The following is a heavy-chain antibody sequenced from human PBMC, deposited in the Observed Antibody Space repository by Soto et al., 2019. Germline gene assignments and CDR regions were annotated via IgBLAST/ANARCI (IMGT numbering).Heavy chain of an antibody. CDR2: ISSSSSYI. CDR1: GFTFSSYS. CDR3: ARVPSEVVTIVGVVIGPYYCYGMDV. V-gene: IGHV3-21*01. D-gene: IGHD3-3*01. J-gene: IGHJ6*02. Sequence: RLSCAASGFTFSSYSMNWVRQAPGKGLEWVSSISSSSSYIYYADSVKGRFTISRDNAKNSLYLQMNSLRAEDTAVYYCARVPSEVVTIVGVVIGPYYCYGMDVWGQGTRVTVSS.